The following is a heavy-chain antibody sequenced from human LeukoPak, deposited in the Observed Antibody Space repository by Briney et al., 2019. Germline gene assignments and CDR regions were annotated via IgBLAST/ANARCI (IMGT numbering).Heavy chain of an antibody. CDR2: IYHSGST. CDR1: GYSISSGYY. J-gene: IGHJ5*02. CDR3: ARALGRYYGSGNAYNWFDP. Sequence: SETLSLTCTVSGYSISSGYYWGWIRQPPGKGLEWIGSIYHSGSTYYNPSLKSRVTISVDTSKNQFSLKLSSVTAADTAVYYCARALGRYYGSGNAYNWFDPWGQGTLVTVSS. D-gene: IGHD3-10*01. V-gene: IGHV4-38-2*02.